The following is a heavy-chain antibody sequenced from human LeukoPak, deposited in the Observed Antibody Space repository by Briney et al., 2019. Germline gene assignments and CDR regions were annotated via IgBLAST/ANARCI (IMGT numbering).Heavy chain of an antibody. Sequence: GESLKISCKGSGYSFTSYWIGWVRQMPGKGLEWMGIIYPGDSDTRYSPSFQGQVTISADKSISTAYLQWSSLKASDTAMYYCASTYCSSSSCYQNFDYWGQGTLVTVSS. CDR1: GYSFTSYW. V-gene: IGHV5-51*01. D-gene: IGHD2-2*01. CDR3: ASTYCSSSSCYQNFDY. J-gene: IGHJ4*02. CDR2: IYPGDSDT.